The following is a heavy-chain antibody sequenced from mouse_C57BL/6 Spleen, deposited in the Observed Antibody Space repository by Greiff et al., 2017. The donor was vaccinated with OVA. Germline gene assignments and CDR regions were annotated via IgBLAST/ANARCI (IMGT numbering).Heavy chain of an antibody. CDR1: GFTFSDYG. CDR2: ISSGSSTI. CDR3: ARQDYYAMDY. Sequence: EVKLMESGGGLVRPGGSLKLSCAASGFTFSDYGMHWVRQAPEKGLEWVAYISSGSSTINYADTVKGRFTISRDNAKNTLFLQMTSLRSEDTAVYYCARQDYYAMDYWGQGTSVTVSS. V-gene: IGHV5-17*01. J-gene: IGHJ4*01.